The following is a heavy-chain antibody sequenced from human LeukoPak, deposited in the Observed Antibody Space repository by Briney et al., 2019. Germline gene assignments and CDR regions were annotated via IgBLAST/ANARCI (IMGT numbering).Heavy chain of an antibody. J-gene: IGHJ3*02. CDR1: GFTFSSYA. CDR3: AKDLGSNDAFDI. Sequence: GGSLRLSCAASGFTFSSYAMSWVRQAPGKGLEWVSATSGSGGSTYYADSVKGRFTISRDNSKNTLYLQMNSLRAEDTAVYYCAKDLGSNDAFDIWGQGTMVTVSS. CDR2: TSGSGGST. D-gene: IGHD6-13*01. V-gene: IGHV3-23*01.